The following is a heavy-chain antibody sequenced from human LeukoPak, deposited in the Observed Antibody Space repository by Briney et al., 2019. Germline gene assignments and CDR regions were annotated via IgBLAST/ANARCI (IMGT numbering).Heavy chain of an antibody. CDR3: VKEHCSSTSCFYFDY. Sequence: GGSLRLSCAASGFTFSSYGMHWVRQAPGKGLEWVAVIWYDGSNKYYADSVKGRFTISRDNSKNTLYLQMNSLRAEDTAVYYCVKEHCSSTSCFYFDYWGQGTLVTVSS. CDR1: GFTFSSYG. D-gene: IGHD2-2*01. J-gene: IGHJ4*02. CDR2: IWYDGSNK. V-gene: IGHV3-33*06.